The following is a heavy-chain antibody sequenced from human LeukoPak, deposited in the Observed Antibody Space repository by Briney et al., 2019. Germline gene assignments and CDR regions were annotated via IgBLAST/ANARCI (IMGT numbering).Heavy chain of an antibody. CDR1: GFTFSSYW. Sequence: GSLRLSCAASGFTFSSYWMSWVRQAPGKGLEWVANIKQDGSEKYYVDSVKGRFTISRDNAKNLLNLQMNSLRAEDTAVYYCARDWARGYYYDSSGHWGQGTLVTVSS. D-gene: IGHD3-22*01. V-gene: IGHV3-7*01. CDR3: ARDWARGYYYDSSGH. CDR2: IKQDGSEK. J-gene: IGHJ4*02.